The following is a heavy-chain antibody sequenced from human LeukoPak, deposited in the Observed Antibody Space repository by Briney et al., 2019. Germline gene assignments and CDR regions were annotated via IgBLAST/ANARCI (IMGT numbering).Heavy chain of an antibody. CDR1: GYTFTGYY. CDR3: ARDLVYYYDSSGYYKGYYYMDV. D-gene: IGHD3-22*01. CDR2: INPNSGGT. J-gene: IGHJ6*03. Sequence: SVTVSCKASGYTFTGYYMHWVRQAPGQRLEWMGGINPNSGGTNYAQKFQGRVTMTRDTSISPAYMELSRLRSDDTAVYYCARDLVYYYDSSGYYKGYYYMDVWGKGTTVTVSS. V-gene: IGHV1-2*02.